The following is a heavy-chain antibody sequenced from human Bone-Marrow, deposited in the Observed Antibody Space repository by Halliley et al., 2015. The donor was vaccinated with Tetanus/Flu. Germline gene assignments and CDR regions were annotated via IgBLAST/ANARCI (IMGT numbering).Heavy chain of an antibody. V-gene: IGHV3-30*07. CDR3: ARDSRNIAVVAATGRDFGLDV. D-gene: IGHD2-21*01. CDR2: GSHE. Sequence: GSHEDYADSEKGRYTISRDSKKSTLYLQMNSLRVEDTAVYYCARDSRNIAVVAATGRDFGLDVWGQGTTVTVSS. J-gene: IGHJ6*02.